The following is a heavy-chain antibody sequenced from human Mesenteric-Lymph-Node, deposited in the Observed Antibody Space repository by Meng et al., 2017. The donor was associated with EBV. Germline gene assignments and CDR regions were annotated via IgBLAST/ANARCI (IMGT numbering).Heavy chain of an antibody. CDR2: IWYDGSKK. Sequence: VQVVACWGGVGQPGRSLSLSCAASGFTFASYGMQWVRQATGKGLEWVAVIWYDGSKKYYADSVQGRFTISRDNSKNTLDLQMNSLRAEDTAVYYCARGYGSGTYHSDYWGQGALVTVSS. D-gene: IGHD3-10*01. CDR1: GFTFASYG. V-gene: IGHV3-33*01. CDR3: ARGYGSGTYHSDY. J-gene: IGHJ4*02.